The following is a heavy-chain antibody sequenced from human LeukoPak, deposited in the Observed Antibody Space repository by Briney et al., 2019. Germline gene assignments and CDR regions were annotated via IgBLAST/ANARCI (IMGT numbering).Heavy chain of an antibody. Sequence: GGSLRLSCAASGFTFSSYAMHWVRQAPGKGLEWVAVISYDGSNKYYADSVKGRFTISRDNSKNTLYLRMNSLRAEDTAVYYCAKDIYYGSGSYYPFDYWGQGTLVTVSS. J-gene: IGHJ4*02. D-gene: IGHD3-10*01. CDR2: ISYDGSNK. CDR3: AKDIYYGSGSYYPFDY. V-gene: IGHV3-30-3*01. CDR1: GFTFSSYA.